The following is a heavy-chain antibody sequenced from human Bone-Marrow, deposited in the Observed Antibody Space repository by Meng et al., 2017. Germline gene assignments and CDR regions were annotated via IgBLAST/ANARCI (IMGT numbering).Heavy chain of an antibody. CDR2: IYYSGST. Sequence: LQGLGPGLWKPSGSLALTCPCSGGSISSSSYYWGWIRQPPGKGLEWIGSIYYSGSTYYNPSLKSRVTISVDTSKNQFSLKLSSVTAADTAVYYCARVMITFGGVIVISWFDPWGQGTLVTVSS. J-gene: IGHJ5*02. CDR1: GGSISSSSYY. D-gene: IGHD3-16*02. V-gene: IGHV4-39*07. CDR3: ARVMITFGGVIVISWFDP.